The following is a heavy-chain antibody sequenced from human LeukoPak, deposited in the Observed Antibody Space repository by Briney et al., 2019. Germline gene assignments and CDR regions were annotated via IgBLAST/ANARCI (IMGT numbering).Heavy chain of an antibody. CDR2: INHSGST. CDR1: GGSFSGYY. D-gene: IGHD3-3*01. Sequence: SETLSLTCAVYGGSFSGYYWSWIRQPPGKGLEWIGEINHSGSTNYNPSLKSRVTISVDTSKNQFSLKLSSVTAADTAVYYCARGAYYDFWSGYYTFNWFDPWGQGTLVTVSS. V-gene: IGHV4-34*01. J-gene: IGHJ5*02. CDR3: ARGAYYDFWSGYYTFNWFDP.